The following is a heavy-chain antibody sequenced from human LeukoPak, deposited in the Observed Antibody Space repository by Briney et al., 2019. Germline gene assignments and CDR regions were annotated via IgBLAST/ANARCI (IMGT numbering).Heavy chain of an antibody. CDR3: ARGYRENYYYYYYLDV. CDR2: IYYSGST. Sequence: SESLSLTCTVSGDSIITGDYSWSWNRQPPRKGLEWIGYIYYSGSTYYNPSLKSRVTISVDTSKNQFSLKLSSVTAADTAVYYCARGYRENYYYYYYLDVWGKGTTVTVSS. D-gene: IGHD4-11*01. V-gene: IGHV4-30-4*08. J-gene: IGHJ6*03. CDR1: GDSIITGDYS.